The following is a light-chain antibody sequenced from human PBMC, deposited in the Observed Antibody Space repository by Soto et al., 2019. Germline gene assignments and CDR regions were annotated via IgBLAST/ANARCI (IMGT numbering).Light chain of an antibody. CDR1: QSISTW. Sequence: DIQMTQSPSTLSASVGDRVTITCRASQSISTWLAWYQHKPGKAPKLLIYQASSLEGGVPSRFSGSGSGTEFTLTISSLHPDDFATYYCQQYITSSRIFGQGTRVETK. CDR3: QQYITSSRI. V-gene: IGKV1-5*03. CDR2: QAS. J-gene: IGKJ1*01.